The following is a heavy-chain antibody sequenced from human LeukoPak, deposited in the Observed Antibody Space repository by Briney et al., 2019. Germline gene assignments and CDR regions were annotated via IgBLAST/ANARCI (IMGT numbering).Heavy chain of an antibody. CDR3: ARGGENYSDSSGYYSLDH. CDR1: GGSFSSGGSF. V-gene: IGHV4-31*02. D-gene: IGHD3-22*01. CDR2: IYYPGSP. Sequence: PSETQSLTCNVSGGSFSSGGSFWTWIRQHPGRGLELIGHIYYPGSPYYNPSLKSRVTISVDTAKNQFSLKLSSVTAADTAVYYCARGGENYSDSSGYYSLDHWGQGTRVTVSS. J-gene: IGHJ4*02.